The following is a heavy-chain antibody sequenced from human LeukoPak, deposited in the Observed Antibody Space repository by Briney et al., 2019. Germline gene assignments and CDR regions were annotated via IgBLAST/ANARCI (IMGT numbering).Heavy chain of an antibody. CDR3: ARRVVGATGWFDP. CDR2: IYPGDSVT. V-gene: IGHV5-51*01. Sequence: GEALKISFKGSGYRFTSYWIGWGRPMPGKGVGGRGIIYPGDSVTRYTPSFQGQVTISADTSISTAYLQWSSLKASDTAMYYCARRVVGATGWFDPWGQGTLVTVSS. D-gene: IGHD1-26*01. J-gene: IGHJ5*02. CDR1: GYRFTSYW.